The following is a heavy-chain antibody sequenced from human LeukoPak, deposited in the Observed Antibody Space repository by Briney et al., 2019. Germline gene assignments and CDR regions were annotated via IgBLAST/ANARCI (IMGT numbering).Heavy chain of an antibody. CDR3: AKDWSGNYNWSDP. CDR1: GFTFSSYG. J-gene: IGHJ5*02. Sequence: GGSLRLSCAASGFTFSSYGVHWVRQAPGKGLEWVACIYPDGTNKDYADSVKGRFIISRDNSKNTLYVQMNSLRAEDTAIYYCAKDWSGNYNWSDPWGQGTLVTVSS. D-gene: IGHD3-3*01. CDR2: IYPDGTNK. V-gene: IGHV3-30*02.